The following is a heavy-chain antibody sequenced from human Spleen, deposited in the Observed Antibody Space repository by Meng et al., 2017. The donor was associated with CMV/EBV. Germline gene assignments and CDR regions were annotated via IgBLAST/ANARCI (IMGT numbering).Heavy chain of an antibody. J-gene: IGHJ6*02. V-gene: IGHV4-34*01. CDR2: INHSGIT. CDR1: GGSFSGYY. CDR3: ARVVRSSTNCYTRVGGEGIPGTVPCYYYGMDV. D-gene: IGHD2-2*01. Sequence: SETLSLTCAVYGGSFSGYYWGWIRQPPGKGLEWIGEINHSGITNYNPSPESRVTISVDTSQNQFSLELSSVTAADTTVYYCARVVRSSTNCYTRVGGEGIPGTVPCYYYGMDVWGQGTTVTVSS.